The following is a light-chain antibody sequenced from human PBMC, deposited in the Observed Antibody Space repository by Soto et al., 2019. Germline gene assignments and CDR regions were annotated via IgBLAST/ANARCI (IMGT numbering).Light chain of an antibody. V-gene: IGKV3D-20*02. CDR2: GAS. CDR1: EILSPTY. Sequence: NLLTQSACSLSLSPGERATISWRATEILSPTYLAWYQQKTGQAPRLLIYGASNRATGIPDRFSGSGSGTDFNLTITRLEPEDFAVYYCQQRSNWPITFGQGTRLEIK. J-gene: IGKJ5*01. CDR3: QQRSNWPIT.